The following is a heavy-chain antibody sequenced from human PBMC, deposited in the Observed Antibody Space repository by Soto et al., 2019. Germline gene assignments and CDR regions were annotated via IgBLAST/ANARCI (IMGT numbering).Heavy chain of an antibody. Sequence: QVQLVQSGAEVKKPGASVKVSCKASGYTFTSFGIIWVRQAPGQGLEWMGWISAKSGNTDYAQNLQGRVTMTTDTSTNTAYMELRSLRSDDTAVYYCARAAPDSSSRYFHLCGQGTLVTVSS. V-gene: IGHV1-18*01. D-gene: IGHD6-13*01. CDR3: ARAAPDSSSRYFHL. CDR2: ISAKSGNT. J-gene: IGHJ1*01. CDR1: GYTFTSFG.